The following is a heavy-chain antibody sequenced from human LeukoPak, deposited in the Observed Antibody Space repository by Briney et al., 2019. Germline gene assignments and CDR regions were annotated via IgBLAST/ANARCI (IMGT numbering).Heavy chain of an antibody. J-gene: IGHJ4*02. Sequence: GGSLRLSCAASGLGFSSFSFNWIRQAPGKGLEWVSSITPTTSYIYYADSVRGRFTISRENAKNSLYLQMNSLRAEDTAVCYCARLRRTSDSSGYYYYYDYWGQGTLVTVSS. CDR1: GLGFSSFS. V-gene: IGHV3-21*01. CDR2: ITPTTSYI. CDR3: ARLRRTSDSSGYYYYYDY. D-gene: IGHD3-22*01.